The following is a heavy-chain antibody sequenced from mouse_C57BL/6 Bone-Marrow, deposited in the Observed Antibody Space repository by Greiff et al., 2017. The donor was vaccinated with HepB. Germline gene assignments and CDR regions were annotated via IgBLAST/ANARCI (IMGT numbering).Heavy chain of an antibody. CDR1: GYSITSGYY. J-gene: IGHJ3*01. Sequence: EVKLMESGPGLVKPSQSLSLTCSVTGYSITSGYYWNWIRQFPGNKLEWMGYISYDGSNNYNPSLKNRISITRDTSKNQFFLKLNSVTTEDTAKYYCARDYYGSSTWFAYWGQGTLVTVSA. CDR3: ARDYYGSSTWFAY. CDR2: ISYDGSN. D-gene: IGHD1-1*01. V-gene: IGHV3-6*01.